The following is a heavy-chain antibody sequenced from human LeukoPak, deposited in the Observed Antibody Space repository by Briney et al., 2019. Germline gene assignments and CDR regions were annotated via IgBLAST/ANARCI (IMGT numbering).Heavy chain of an antibody. Sequence: SGGSLRLSCAASGFTFSNYAMTWVRQAPGKGLEWVSVISGSNGNTYYADSVKGRFTISRDNSKNTLYLQMNSLRAEDTAVYFCAKEYCSNGVCYVGFDSWGQGTLVTVSS. CDR2: ISGSNGNT. J-gene: IGHJ4*02. CDR3: AKEYCSNGVCYVGFDS. CDR1: GFTFSNYA. V-gene: IGHV3-23*01. D-gene: IGHD2-8*01.